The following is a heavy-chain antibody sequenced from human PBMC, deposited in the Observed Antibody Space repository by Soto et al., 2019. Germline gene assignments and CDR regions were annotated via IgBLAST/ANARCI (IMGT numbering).Heavy chain of an antibody. CDR3: ARGGTPVGQLALDY. CDR1: GGSFSGYY. Sequence: SETLSLTCAVYGGSFSGYYWSWIRQPPGKGLEWIGEINHSESTNYNPSLKSRVTISVDTSKNQFSLKLSSVTAADKAVYYCARGGTPVGQLALDYWGQGTLVTVSS. D-gene: IGHD6-6*01. V-gene: IGHV4-34*01. CDR2: INHSEST. J-gene: IGHJ4*02.